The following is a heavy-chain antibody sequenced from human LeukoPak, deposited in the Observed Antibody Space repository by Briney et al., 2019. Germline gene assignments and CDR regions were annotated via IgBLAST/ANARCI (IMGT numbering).Heavy chain of an antibody. CDR1: GFTFSTYW. CDR3: ARHERGCGGDCYSTFDY. D-gene: IGHD2-21*01. J-gene: IGHJ4*02. Sequence: GGSLRLSCAASGFTFSTYWMSWVRQAPGKGLEWVSRINGDGTRTDYADSVKGLFTISRDNAKNTLYLQMNSLRAEDTAVYYCARHERGCGGDCYSTFDYWGQGTLVTVSS. CDR2: INGDGTRT. V-gene: IGHV3-74*01.